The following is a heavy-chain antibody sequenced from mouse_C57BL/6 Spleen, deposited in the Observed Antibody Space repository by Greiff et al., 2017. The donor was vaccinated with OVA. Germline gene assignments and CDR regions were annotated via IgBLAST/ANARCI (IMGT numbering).Heavy chain of an antibody. CDR2: ISSGGDYI. CDR3: TRDYYDYDYAMDY. J-gene: IGHJ4*01. CDR1: GFTFSSYA. D-gene: IGHD2-4*01. V-gene: IGHV5-9-1*02. Sequence: EVKLMESGEGLVKPGGSLKLSCAASGFTFSSYAMSWVRQTPEKRLEWVAYISSGGDYIYYADTVKGRFTISRDNARNTLYLQMSSLKSEDTAMYYCTRDYYDYDYAMDYWGQGTSVTVSS.